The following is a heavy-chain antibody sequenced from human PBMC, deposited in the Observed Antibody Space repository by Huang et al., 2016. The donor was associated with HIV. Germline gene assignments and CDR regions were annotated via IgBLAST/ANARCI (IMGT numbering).Heavy chain of an antibody. D-gene: IGHD6-6*01. Sequence: QVQLQESGPGLVKPSETLPLTCTVSGGSMSSYYWSWIRQPPGRGLEWIVYIYYRGSTNYNPSRKSRVTISVDTSKNQFSLRLSSVTAADTAVYYCASASIAARRWFDPWGQGSLVTVSS. J-gene: IGHJ5*02. CDR2: IYYRGST. CDR3: ASASIAARRWFDP. V-gene: IGHV4-59*01. CDR1: GGSMSSYY.